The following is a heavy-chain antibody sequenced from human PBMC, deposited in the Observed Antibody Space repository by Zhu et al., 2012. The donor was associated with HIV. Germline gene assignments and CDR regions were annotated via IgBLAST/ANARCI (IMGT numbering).Heavy chain of an antibody. CDR3: ARGPTVVTPASDAFDI. CDR2: IYNSGNT. Sequence: QVHLQESGPGLVKPSETLSLTCTVSRASISTYYWNWIRQPPGKGLEWIGFIYNSGNTNYSPSLKSRVSISVDTSKNQFSLNLTSVTTADTAVYYCARGPTVVTPASDAFDIWGQGTMVTVSS. V-gene: IGHV4-59*01. J-gene: IGHJ3*02. D-gene: IGHD4-23*01. CDR1: RASISTYY.